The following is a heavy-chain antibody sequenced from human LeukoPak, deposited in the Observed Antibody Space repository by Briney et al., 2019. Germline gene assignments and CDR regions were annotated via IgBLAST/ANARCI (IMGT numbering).Heavy chain of an antibody. J-gene: IGHJ3*02. CDR2: ISYDGSNK. CDR3: AKSGSGGAFDI. D-gene: IGHD6-19*01. CDR1: GFTFSSYG. V-gene: IGHV3-30*18. Sequence: PGRSLRLSCAASGFTFSSYGMHWVRQAPGKGLEWVAVISYDGSNKYYADSVKGRFTISRDNSKNTLYLQMNSLRAEDTAVYYCAKSGSGGAFDIWGQGTMVTVSS.